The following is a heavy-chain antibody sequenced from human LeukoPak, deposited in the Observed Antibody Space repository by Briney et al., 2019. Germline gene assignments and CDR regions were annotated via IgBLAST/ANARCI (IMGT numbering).Heavy chain of an antibody. Sequence: PSETLSLTCTVSGGSISSDYWSWIRQPAGKGLEWIGRIYISGSTNYNPSLTSRVTMSVDASKNQFSLKLSSVNVADTAVYYCARERGGNYYFGMDVWGQGTTVTVSS. CDR1: GGSISSDY. V-gene: IGHV4-4*07. D-gene: IGHD2-15*01. J-gene: IGHJ6*02. CDR2: IYISGST. CDR3: ARERGGNYYFGMDV.